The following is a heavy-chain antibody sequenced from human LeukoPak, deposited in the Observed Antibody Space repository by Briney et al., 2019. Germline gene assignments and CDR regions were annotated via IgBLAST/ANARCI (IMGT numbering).Heavy chain of an antibody. CDR2: IYYSGST. Sequence: PSETLSLTCTVSGGSISSSSYYWGWIRQPPGKGLEWIGSIYYSGSTYYNPSLKSRVTISVDTSKNQFSLKLSSVTAADTAVYYCARVLRESGYDYDNGYYFDYWGQGTLVTVSS. V-gene: IGHV4-39*07. J-gene: IGHJ4*02. D-gene: IGHD5-12*01. CDR1: GGSISSSSYY. CDR3: ARVLRESGYDYDNGYYFDY.